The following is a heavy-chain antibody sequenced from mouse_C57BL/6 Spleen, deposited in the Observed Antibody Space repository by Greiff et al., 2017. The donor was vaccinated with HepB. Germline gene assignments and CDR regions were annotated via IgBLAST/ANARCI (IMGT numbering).Heavy chain of an antibody. V-gene: IGHV5-4*03. CDR1: GFTFSSYA. D-gene: IGHD1-1*01. Sequence: EVKLMESGGGLVKPGGSLKLSCAASGFTFSSYAMSWVRQTPEKRLEWVATISDGGSYTYYPDNVKGRFTISRDNAKNNLYLQMSHLKSEDTAMYYCARSTVVAPVRAMDYWGQGTSVTVSS. CDR3: ARSTVVAPVRAMDY. J-gene: IGHJ4*01. CDR2: ISDGGSYT.